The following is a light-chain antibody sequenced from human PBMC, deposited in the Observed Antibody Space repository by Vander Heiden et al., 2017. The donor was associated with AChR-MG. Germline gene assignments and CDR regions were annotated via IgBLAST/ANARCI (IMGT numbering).Light chain of an antibody. CDR1: RRDVGGSNY. V-gene: IGLV2-14*01. Sequence: QSALTQPASVSGSPGQSLTISCPGTRRDVGGSNYVSWYQQHQGKAPKLMIYDVSNRPSGVSNRFSGSKSGNTASLTISGLQAEDEADYYCSSDTSSSPPYVFGTGTKVTVL. CDR3: SSDTSSSPPYV. CDR2: DVS. J-gene: IGLJ1*01.